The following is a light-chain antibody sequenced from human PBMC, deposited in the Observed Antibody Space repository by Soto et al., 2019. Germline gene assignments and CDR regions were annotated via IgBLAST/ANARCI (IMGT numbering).Light chain of an antibody. J-gene: IGKJ2*03. CDR1: EGISNY. Sequence: AIQLTQSPSSLSASVGDRVTITCRASEGISNYLAWYQQIPGKAPKVLIYAASSLQSGVSSRLSGSGSGTDFTLTINSLQPEDSALYYCQQVYKYPYSFGQGTKLEIK. CDR3: QQVYKYPYS. V-gene: IGKV1-6*01. CDR2: AAS.